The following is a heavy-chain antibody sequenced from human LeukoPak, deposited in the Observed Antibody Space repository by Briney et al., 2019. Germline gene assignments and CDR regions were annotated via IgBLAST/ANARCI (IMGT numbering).Heavy chain of an antibody. Sequence: SETLSLTCTDPGGSISSYYWSWIRQPPGKGLERIGHIYYSGSTNYNPSLKSRVTISVDTSKNQFSLKLSSVTAADTAVYYCARGIAVACPNYYYYYGMDVWGQGTTVTVSS. CDR3: ARGIAVACPNYYYYYGMDV. CDR2: IYYSGST. CDR1: GGSISSYY. D-gene: IGHD6-19*01. J-gene: IGHJ6*02. V-gene: IGHV4-59*01.